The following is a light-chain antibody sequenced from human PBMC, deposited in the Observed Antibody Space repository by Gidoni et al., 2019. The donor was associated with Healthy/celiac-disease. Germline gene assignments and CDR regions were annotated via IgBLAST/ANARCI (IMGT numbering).Light chain of an antibody. J-gene: IGKJ4*01. CDR3: MQALQTL. CDR2: LGS. V-gene: IGKV2-28*01. Sequence: DIVMTQSPLSLPVTPGEPASISCRSSQSLLHSNGYNYLDWYLQKPGQSPQLLIYLGSSRASGVPDRFSGSGSGTDFTLKISRVEAEDVGVYYCMQALQTLFGGGTKVEIK. CDR1: QSLLHSNGYNY.